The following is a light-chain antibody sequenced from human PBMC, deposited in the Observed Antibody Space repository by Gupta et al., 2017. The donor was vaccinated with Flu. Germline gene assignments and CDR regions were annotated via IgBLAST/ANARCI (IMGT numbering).Light chain of an antibody. CDR3: LQRNMWPRT. CDR2: DAS. V-gene: IGKV3-11*01. Sequence: PATLSLSPGERATLSCRASQNVYRYLAWYQQKPGQAPRILIYDASTRASGTPARFSGSGSGTDFTLTVSSLEPEDFAVYYCLQRNMWPRTFGQGTRVEIK. CDR1: QNVYRY. J-gene: IGKJ1*01.